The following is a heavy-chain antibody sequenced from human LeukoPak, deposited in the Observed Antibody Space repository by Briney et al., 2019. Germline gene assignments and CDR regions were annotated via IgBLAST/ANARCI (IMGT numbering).Heavy chain of an antibody. CDR1: GGSFNFYF. Sequence: SETLSLTCGVSGGSFNFYFWHWIRQPPGKGLEWIGEIDNRGSTSYNPSLKNRITISVDTTRNHFSLQLTSVTATATADCARDSDSGFGWGQGTVVTVSS. CDR3: DSDSGFG. D-gene: IGHD3-16*01. V-gene: IGHV4-34*01. J-gene: IGHJ4*02. CDR2: IDNRGST.